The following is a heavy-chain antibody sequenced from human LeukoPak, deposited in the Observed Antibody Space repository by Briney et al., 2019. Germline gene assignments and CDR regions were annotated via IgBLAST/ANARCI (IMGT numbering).Heavy chain of an antibody. CDR1: GFTFRSSW. CDR2: INSDGSTT. Sequence: GGSLRLSCAASGFTFRSSWIHWVRQVPGKGLVWVSRINSDGSTTNYADSVKGRFTISRDNSKNTLYLQMNSLRAEDTAVYYCARGVRIAVAGYIDYWGQGTLVTVSS. J-gene: IGHJ4*02. D-gene: IGHD6-19*01. V-gene: IGHV3-74*01. CDR3: ARGVRIAVAGYIDY.